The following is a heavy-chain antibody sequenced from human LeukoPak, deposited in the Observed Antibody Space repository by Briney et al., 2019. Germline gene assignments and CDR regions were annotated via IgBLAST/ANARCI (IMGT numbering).Heavy chain of an antibody. J-gene: IGHJ4*02. CDR2: ISYDGSNK. CDR1: GFTFSSYA. Sequence: GRSLRLSCAASGFTFSSYAMHWVRQAPGKGLEGVAVISYDGSNKYYADSVKGRFTISRDNSKNTLYLQMNSLRAEDTAVYYCARTRFDYWGQGTLVTVSS. V-gene: IGHV3-30-3*01. CDR3: ARTRFDY.